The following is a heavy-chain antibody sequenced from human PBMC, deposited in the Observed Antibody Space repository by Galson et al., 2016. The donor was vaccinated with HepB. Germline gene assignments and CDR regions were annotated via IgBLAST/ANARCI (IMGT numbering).Heavy chain of an antibody. Sequence: SVKVSCKASGGTFSSHPINWVRQAPGQGLEWMGGIIPIFATANSAQKFQGRVTITADESTTTAYMELSSLRSEDTAVYYCARPLRSYFDSSGYVSAFDIWGQGTMVTVS. D-gene: IGHD3-22*01. CDR1: GGTFSSHP. CDR3: ARPLRSYFDSSGYVSAFDI. V-gene: IGHV1-69*13. J-gene: IGHJ3*02. CDR2: IIPIFATA.